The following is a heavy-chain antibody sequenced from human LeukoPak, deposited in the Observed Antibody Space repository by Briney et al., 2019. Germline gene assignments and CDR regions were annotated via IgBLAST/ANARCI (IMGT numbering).Heavy chain of an antibody. CDR1: GYTFTSYY. D-gene: IGHD1-7*01. Sequence: ASVKVSRKSSGYTFTSYYMHWVRQAPGQGLEWMGIINPSGGSTSYAQKFQGRVTMTRDTSTSTVYMELSSLKSEDTAVYYCARKGQSGTSYYFDYWGQGTLVTVSS. J-gene: IGHJ4*02. CDR2: INPSGGST. V-gene: IGHV1-46*01. CDR3: ARKGQSGTSYYFDY.